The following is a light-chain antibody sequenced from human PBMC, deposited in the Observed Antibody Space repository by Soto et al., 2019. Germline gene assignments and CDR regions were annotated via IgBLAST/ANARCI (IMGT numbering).Light chain of an antibody. CDR1: QSVSSN. V-gene: IGKV3-15*01. Sequence: EIVMTQSPAPLYVSPGDRATLSCRASQSVSSNLAWYQQKPGQAPRLLIYGASTRATGIPARFSGSGSGTEFTLTISSLQSEDFAVYYCQQYGTSPWTVGQGTKVDIK. CDR2: GAS. CDR3: QQYGTSPWT. J-gene: IGKJ1*01.